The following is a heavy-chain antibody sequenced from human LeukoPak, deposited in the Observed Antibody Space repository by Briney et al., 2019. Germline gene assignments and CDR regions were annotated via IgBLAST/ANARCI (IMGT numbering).Heavy chain of an antibody. Sequence: PSETLSLTCTVSGGSISSSSYYWGWIRQPPGKGLEWIGSIYYSCSTYYTPSLKSRVTISVDTSENQVSLKLSSVTAADPAGFYRARRAIDTYYYDSSGYAIPFFADYWGQGTLVTVSS. CDR3: ARRAIDTYYYDSSGYAIPFFADY. CDR2: IYYSCST. D-gene: IGHD3-22*01. J-gene: IGHJ4*02. V-gene: IGHV4-39*01. CDR1: GGSISSSSYY.